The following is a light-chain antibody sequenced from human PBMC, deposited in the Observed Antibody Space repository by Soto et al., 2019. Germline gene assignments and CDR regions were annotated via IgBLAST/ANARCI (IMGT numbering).Light chain of an antibody. J-gene: IGKJ4*01. CDR3: QEYNGNSELT. CDR2: SAS. Sequence: DIQMTQSPSTLSASVGDRVTITCRASQNIRSWLAWYQQKPGKAPELLIYSASGLESGVPSRFSGSGFGTEFTLTISSLQPDDFATYYCQEYNGNSELTFGGGTKVEIK. CDR1: QNIRSW. V-gene: IGKV1-5*03.